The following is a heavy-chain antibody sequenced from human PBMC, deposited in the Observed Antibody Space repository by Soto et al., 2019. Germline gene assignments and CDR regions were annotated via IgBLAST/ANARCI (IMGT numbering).Heavy chain of an antibody. Sequence: SETLSLTCTVSGGSISSGGYYWSWIRQHPGKGLEWIGYIYYSGSTYYNPSLKRRVTISVDTSKNQFSLKLSSVTAADTAVYYCARDQRSGPIDYWGQGTLVTVSS. CDR2: IYYSGST. CDR1: GGSISSGGYY. CDR3: ARDQRSGPIDY. J-gene: IGHJ4*02. D-gene: IGHD3-3*01. V-gene: IGHV4-31*03.